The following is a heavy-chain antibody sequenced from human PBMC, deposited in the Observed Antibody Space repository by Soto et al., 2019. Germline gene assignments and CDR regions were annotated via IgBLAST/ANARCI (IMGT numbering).Heavy chain of an antibody. V-gene: IGHV3-30*03. J-gene: IGHJ4*02. CDR2: ISYDGSNK. CDR1: GFTFSSYG. Sequence: QVQLLESGGGVVQPGRSLRLSCAASGFTFSSYGLHWVRQAPGKGLQWVAVISYDGSNKYYADSVKGRFTISRDNSKNTLYLQMNSLRAEDTAVYYCARDTEPCDLLRSYYYWGQGNLVTVSS. CDR3: ARDTEPCDLLRSYYY. D-gene: IGHD1-26*01.